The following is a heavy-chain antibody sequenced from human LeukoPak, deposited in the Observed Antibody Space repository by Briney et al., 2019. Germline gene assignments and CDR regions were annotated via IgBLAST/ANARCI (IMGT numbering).Heavy chain of an antibody. J-gene: IGHJ3*01. V-gene: IGHV4-59*11. Sequence: PPGTLSLTCIVPVDSISTHYWSWSRQPPRKRLEWAWYNDYSRSTNYNPPLKRRVTLAVDTNKHLLPLTITSVTAAATAVYYCAPPIGPYGSQIGFEVWGAETMVTVS. CDR2: NDYSRST. CDR3: APPIGPYGSQIGFEV. CDR1: VDSISTHY. D-gene: IGHD3-22*01.